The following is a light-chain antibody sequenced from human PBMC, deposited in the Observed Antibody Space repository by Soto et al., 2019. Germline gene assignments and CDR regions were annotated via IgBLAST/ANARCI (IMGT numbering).Light chain of an antibody. CDR1: SSDVGDHNS. CDR3: GSTSTCITVI. Sequence: QSALTQPASVSGSPGQSITISCTGTSSDVGDHNSVSWYQQQPGNAPKLMIYAVSNRPSGVSNRLSGSKSGTTAFLTIGRLQADDEDDYSCGSTSTCITVIFGRGTKLTVL. V-gene: IGLV2-14*03. J-gene: IGLJ2*01. CDR2: AVS.